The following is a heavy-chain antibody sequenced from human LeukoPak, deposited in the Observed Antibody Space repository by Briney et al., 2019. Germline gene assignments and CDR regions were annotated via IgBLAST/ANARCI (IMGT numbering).Heavy chain of an antibody. D-gene: IGHD3-10*01. J-gene: IGHJ3*02. V-gene: IGHV3-11*01. CDR1: GFTFSDYY. Sequence: GGSLRLSCAASGFTFSDYYMSWIRQAPGKGLEWVSYISSNAKNIYYADSVRGRLTISKDNARNSLYLQMNSLRDEDTAVYYCAGEARGYMAFQIWGQGTMVTVSP. CDR3: AGEARGYMAFQI. CDR2: ISSNAKNI.